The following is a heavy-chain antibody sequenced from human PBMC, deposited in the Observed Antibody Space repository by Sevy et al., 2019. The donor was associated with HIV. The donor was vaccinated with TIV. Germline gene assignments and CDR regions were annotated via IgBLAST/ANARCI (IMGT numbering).Heavy chain of an antibody. CDR1: GFTFDHYE. CDR2: ISSTGSTM. CDR3: VRGSRFTVVVITSFDY. D-gene: IGHD3-22*01. Sequence: GESLKISCAASGFTFDHYEMNWVRQAPGKGLEWVSYISSTGSTMYYSDSVKGRFTISRDNAKNSVYLEMNSLRADDTAVYYCVRGSRFTVVVITSFDYWGQGTLVTVSS. J-gene: IGHJ4*02. V-gene: IGHV3-48*03.